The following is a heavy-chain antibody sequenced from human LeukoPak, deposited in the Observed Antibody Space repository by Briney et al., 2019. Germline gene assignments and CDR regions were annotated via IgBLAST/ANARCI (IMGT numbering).Heavy chain of an antibody. CDR3: TTGAGGWFDP. CDR1: GFTFSNAW. CDR2: IKKLTDGGTT. V-gene: IGHV3-15*01. J-gene: IGHJ5*02. Sequence: PGGSLRLSCAASGFTFSNAWMSWVRQAPGKGPEGVGRIKKLTDGGTTDYAAPVKGRFTISRDDSKNTLYLQMNSLKTEDTAVYYCTTGAGGWFDPWGQGTLVTVSS. D-gene: IGHD1-26*01.